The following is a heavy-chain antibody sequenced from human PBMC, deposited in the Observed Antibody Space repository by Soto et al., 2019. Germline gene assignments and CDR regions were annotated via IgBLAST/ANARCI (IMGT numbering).Heavy chain of an antibody. Sequence: SETLSLTCTVSGGSISSYYWSWIRQPPGKGLEWIGYIYYSGSTNYNPSLKSRVTISVDTSKNQFSLKLSSVTAADTAVYYCARGGTVGSYYAFDIWGQGTMVTVSS. V-gene: IGHV4-59*01. D-gene: IGHD1-26*01. CDR3: ARGGTVGSYYAFDI. CDR2: IYYSGST. J-gene: IGHJ3*02. CDR1: GGSISSYY.